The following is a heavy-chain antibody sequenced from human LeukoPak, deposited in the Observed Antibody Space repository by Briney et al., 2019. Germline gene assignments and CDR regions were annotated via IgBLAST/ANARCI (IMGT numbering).Heavy chain of an antibody. D-gene: IGHD3-10*01. V-gene: IGHV1-24*01. CDR3: ATEAELAWAPYYYGLDV. CDR1: GHTLSELS. Sequence: GASVKVSCKVSGHTLSELSIHWVRQTPGEGLEWMGGFDPEDGETIYAEKFQARVTMTEDTSTDTAYMQLTNLRSEDTAVYFCATEAELAWAPYYYGLDVWGQGTTVTVSS. J-gene: IGHJ6*02. CDR2: FDPEDGET.